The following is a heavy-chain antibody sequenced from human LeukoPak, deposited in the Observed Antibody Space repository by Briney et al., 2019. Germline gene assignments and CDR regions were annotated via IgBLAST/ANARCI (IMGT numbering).Heavy chain of an antibody. CDR2: ISGSGGST. CDR1: GFTLSSYA. Sequence: GGSLRLSCAASGFTLSSYAMSWVRQAPGKGLEWVSAISGSGGSTYYADSVKGRFTISRDNSKNTLYPQMNSLRAEDTAVYYCAKVTAAGTGTFDYWGQGTLVTVSS. D-gene: IGHD6-13*01. V-gene: IGHV3-23*01. J-gene: IGHJ4*02. CDR3: AKVTAAGTGTFDY.